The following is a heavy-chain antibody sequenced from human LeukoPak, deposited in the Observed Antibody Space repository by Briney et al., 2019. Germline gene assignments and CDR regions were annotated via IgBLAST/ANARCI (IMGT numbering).Heavy chain of an antibody. D-gene: IGHD6-19*01. CDR3: ATLWDPVAGTTQPLL. CDR2: IWYDGSNK. Sequence: GGSLRLSCAASGFTFSSYGMHWVRQAPGKGLEWVAVIWYDGSNKYYADSVKGRFTISRDNSKNTLYLQMNSLRAEDTAVYYCATLWDPVAGTTQPLLWGQGTLVTVSS. CDR1: GFTFSSYG. V-gene: IGHV3-33*01. J-gene: IGHJ4*02.